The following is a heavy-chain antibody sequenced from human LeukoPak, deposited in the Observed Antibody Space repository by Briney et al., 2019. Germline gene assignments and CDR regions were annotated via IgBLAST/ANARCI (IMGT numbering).Heavy chain of an antibody. Sequence: GGSLRLSCAASGFTFSSYWMSWVRQAPGKGLEWVANIKQDGSEKYYVDSVKGRFTISRDNAKNSLYLQMTSLRAEDTAVYYCARGPLIWVRLTFYFDYWGQGTPVTVSS. V-gene: IGHV3-7*01. CDR3: ARGPLIWVRLTFYFDY. J-gene: IGHJ4*02. CDR2: IKQDGSEK. D-gene: IGHD3-10*01. CDR1: GFTFSSYW.